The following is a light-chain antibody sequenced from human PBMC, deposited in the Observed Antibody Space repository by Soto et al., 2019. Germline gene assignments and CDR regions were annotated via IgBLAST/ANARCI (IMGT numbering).Light chain of an antibody. J-gene: IGKJ4*01. CDR2: DAS. CDR3: QQRSSWPLT. CDR1: QSVSSY. Sequence: EIVLTQSPATLSVSPGERATLSFRASQSVSSYLAWYQQKPGQPPRLLIYDASNRATGIPARFSGSGSGTDFSLTISSLEPEDFAVYYCQQRSSWPLTFGGGTKVDIK. V-gene: IGKV3-11*01.